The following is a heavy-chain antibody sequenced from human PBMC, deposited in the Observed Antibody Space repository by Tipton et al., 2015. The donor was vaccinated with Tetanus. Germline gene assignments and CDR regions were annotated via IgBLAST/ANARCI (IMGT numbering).Heavy chain of an antibody. J-gene: IGHJ4*02. Sequence: QLVQSGAKVKKPGSSVKVSCKPSGGTFSSYAFSWVRQAPGQGLEWMGWISTYNGNTNYAQKFQDRIIMTTDASTSTVYMELRSLGSDDAAIYYCAREVSYSYFDYWGQGTLVAVSS. V-gene: IGHV1-18*01. D-gene: IGHD3-10*01. CDR1: GGTFSSYA. CDR2: ISTYNGNT. CDR3: AREVSYSYFDY.